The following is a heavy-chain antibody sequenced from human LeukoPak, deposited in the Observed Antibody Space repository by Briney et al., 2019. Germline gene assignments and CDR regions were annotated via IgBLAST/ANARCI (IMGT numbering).Heavy chain of an antibody. CDR1: GFTFSSYA. CDR2: ISYDGSNK. V-gene: IGHV3-30-3*01. CDR3: AKDPQPVYYDFWSGYLYYFDY. Sequence: GGSLRLSCAASGFTFSSYAMHWVRQAPGKGLEWVAVISYDGSNKYYADSVKGRFTISRDNSKNTLYLQMNSLRAEDTAVYYCAKDPQPVYYDFWSGYLYYFDYWGQGTLVTVSS. J-gene: IGHJ4*02. D-gene: IGHD3-3*01.